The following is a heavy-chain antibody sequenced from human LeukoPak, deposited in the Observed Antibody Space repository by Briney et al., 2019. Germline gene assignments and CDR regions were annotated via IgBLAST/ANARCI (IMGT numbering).Heavy chain of an antibody. CDR3: ARDGIIAAAGAFDY. Sequence: GGSLRLSCAASGFAFSSYEMNWVRQAPGKGLGWVSYISSSGSTIYYADSVKGRFTISRDNAKNSLYLQMNSLRAEDTAVYYCARDGIIAAAGAFDYWGQGTLVTVSS. V-gene: IGHV3-48*03. D-gene: IGHD6-13*01. J-gene: IGHJ4*02. CDR1: GFAFSSYE. CDR2: ISSSGSTI.